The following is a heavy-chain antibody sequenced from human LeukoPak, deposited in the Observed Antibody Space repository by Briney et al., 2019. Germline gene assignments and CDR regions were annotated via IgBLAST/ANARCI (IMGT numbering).Heavy chain of an antibody. CDR3: ARADPIVAAAGRLWFDP. Sequence: GSLRLSCAASGFTFGDHYMSWLRRAPGKGLEWIGYIYYSGSTNYNPSLKSRVTISVDTSKNQFSLKLSSVTAADTAVYYCARADPIVAAAGRLWFDPWGQGTLVTVSS. CDR1: GFTFGDHY. CDR2: IYYSGST. V-gene: IGHV4-59*11. J-gene: IGHJ5*02. D-gene: IGHD6-13*01.